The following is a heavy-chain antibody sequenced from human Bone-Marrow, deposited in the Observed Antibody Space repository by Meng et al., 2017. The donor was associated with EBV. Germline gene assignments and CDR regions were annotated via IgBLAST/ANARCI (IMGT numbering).Heavy chain of an antibody. J-gene: IGHJ4*02. CDR1: GLTFSSYS. CDR3: ARDLIVVVPAAMNIAILDY. D-gene: IGHD2-2*01. CDR2: ISSSSSYI. V-gene: IGHV3-21*01. Sequence: EVQLVESVGGLVKPGGSVRLSCAASGLTFSSYSMNWVRQAPGKGLEWVSSISSSSSYIYYADSVKGRFTISRDNAKNSLYLQMNSLRAEDTAVYYCARDLIVVVPAAMNIAILDYWGQGTLVTVST.